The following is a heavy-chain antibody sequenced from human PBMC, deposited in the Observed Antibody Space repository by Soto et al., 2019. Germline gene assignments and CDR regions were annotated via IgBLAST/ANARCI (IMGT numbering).Heavy chain of an antibody. Sequence: GGSLRLSCAASGFTFISYAMGWVRQAPGKGLEWVSTIRGGGDSSTFYADSVKGRFTISRDNSKNTLYLQMGSLRAEDMAVYYCVRDGTTGTTYYFDYWGQGTLVTVSS. V-gene: IGHV3-23*01. CDR2: IRGGGDSST. CDR1: GFTFISYA. J-gene: IGHJ4*02. D-gene: IGHD1-1*01. CDR3: VRDGTTGTTYYFDY.